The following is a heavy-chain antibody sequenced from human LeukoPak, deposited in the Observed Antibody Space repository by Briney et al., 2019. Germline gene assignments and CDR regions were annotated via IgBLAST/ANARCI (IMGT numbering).Heavy chain of an antibody. CDR3: TIRTALVVD. J-gene: IGHJ4*02. Sequence: GGSLRLSCAASGFTFRSHWMHWVRQAPGKGLVWVSRINSDGSTTSYADSVKGRFTISRDNSKNTLYLQTNSLRAEDTAVYYCTIRTALVVDWGQGTLVTVSS. CDR2: INSDGSTT. D-gene: IGHD2-8*02. V-gene: IGHV3-74*01. CDR1: GFTFRSHW.